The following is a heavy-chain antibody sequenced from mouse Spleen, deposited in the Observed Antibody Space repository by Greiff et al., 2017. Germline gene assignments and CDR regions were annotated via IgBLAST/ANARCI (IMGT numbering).Heavy chain of an antibody. Sequence: EVKLQESVAELVRPGASVKLSCTASGFNIKNTYMHWVKQRPEQGLEWIGRIDPANGNTKYAPKFQGKATITADTSSNTAYLQLSSLTSEDTAIYYCARDTTVVAPYFDYWGQGTTLTVSS. CDR2: IDPANGNT. CDR3: ARDTTVVAPYFDY. D-gene: IGHD1-1*01. V-gene: IGHV14-3*01. CDR1: GFNIKNTY. J-gene: IGHJ2*01.